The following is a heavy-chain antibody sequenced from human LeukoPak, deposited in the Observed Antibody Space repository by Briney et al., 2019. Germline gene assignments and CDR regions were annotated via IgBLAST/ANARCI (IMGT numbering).Heavy chain of an antibody. CDR2: IYYSGST. V-gene: IGHV4-59*01. D-gene: IGHD1-26*01. CDR1: GDSIIGYY. Sequence: PSETLSLTCSVSGDSIIGYYWSWIRQPPGKGLEWIGYIYYSGSTNYNPSLKSRVTISVDTSKNQFSLKLSSVTAADTAVYYCARYTRKYSGSYYFDYWGQGTLVTVSS. CDR3: ARYTRKYSGSYYFDY. J-gene: IGHJ4*02.